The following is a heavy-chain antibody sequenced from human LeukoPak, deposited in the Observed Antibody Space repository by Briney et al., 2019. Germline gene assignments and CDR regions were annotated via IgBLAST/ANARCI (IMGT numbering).Heavy chain of an antibody. CDR1: GYTFTGYY. CDR3: ARDQRSCSGGSCYPGWFAP. Sequence: ASVKLSCKASGYTFTGYYMHWVRQAPGQGLEWMGWINPSSGGTNYAQKSQGRVPMTRDTSISTAYMELSRLRSDHTAVYYCARDQRSCSGGSCYPGWFAPWGQGTLVTVSS. J-gene: IGHJ5*02. V-gene: IGHV1-2*02. D-gene: IGHD2-15*01. CDR2: INPSSGGT.